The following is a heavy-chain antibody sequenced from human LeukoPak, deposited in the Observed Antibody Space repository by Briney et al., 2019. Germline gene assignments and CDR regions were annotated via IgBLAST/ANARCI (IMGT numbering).Heavy chain of an antibody. Sequence: GGSLRLSCGASGFTFSSYSMTWVRQAPGKGLEWVARIYSDVRRIKYADSVKGRFTISRDNAKNTLYLQMNALRVEDTAVYYCATSPVISRDWGQGTLVTVSS. V-gene: IGHV3-74*03. CDR3: ATSPVISRD. D-gene: IGHD2-21*01. CDR1: GFTFSSYS. CDR2: IYSDVRRI. J-gene: IGHJ4*02.